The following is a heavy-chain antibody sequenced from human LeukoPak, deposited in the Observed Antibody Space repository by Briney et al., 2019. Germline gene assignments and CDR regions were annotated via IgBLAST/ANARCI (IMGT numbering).Heavy chain of an antibody. V-gene: IGHV1-8*02. Sequence: ASVEVSCKASGYTFTGYYMHWVRQAPGQGLEWMGWMNPNSGNTGYAQKFQGRVTMTRNTSISTAYMELSSLRSEDTAVYYCARGSYGSGFWGQGTLVTVSS. CDR1: GYTFTGYY. J-gene: IGHJ4*02. CDR3: ARGSYGSGF. CDR2: MNPNSGNT. D-gene: IGHD3-10*01.